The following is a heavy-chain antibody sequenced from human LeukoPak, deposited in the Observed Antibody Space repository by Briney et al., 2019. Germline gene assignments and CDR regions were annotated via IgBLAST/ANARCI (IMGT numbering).Heavy chain of an antibody. V-gene: IGHV3-30*03. J-gene: IGHJ4*02. CDR1: GFIFSNYG. D-gene: IGHD2-15*01. Sequence: GGSLRLSCAASGFIFSNYGMHWVRQAPGKGLEWVAVISYDGSKKYYADSVKGRFTISRDNSKNTLYLQMNSLRAEDTAVYYCARSYCSGGSCYGDYWGQGTLVTVSS. CDR3: ARSYCSGGSCYGDY. CDR2: ISYDGSKK.